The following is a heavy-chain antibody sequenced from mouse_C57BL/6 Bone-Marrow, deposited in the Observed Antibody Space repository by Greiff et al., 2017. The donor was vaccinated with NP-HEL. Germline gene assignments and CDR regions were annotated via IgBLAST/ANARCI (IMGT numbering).Heavy chain of an antibody. CDR3: ATYINYYGSSHFDY. CDR2: IRNKANGYTT. J-gene: IGHJ2*01. D-gene: IGHD1-1*01. V-gene: IGHV7-3*01. Sequence: EVQVVESGGGLVQPGGSLSLSCAASGFTFTDYYMSWVRQPPGKALEWLGFIRNKANGYTTEYSASVKGRFTISRANSHTILYHQMNALRTEDSATYYFATYINYYGSSHFDYWGQGTTLTVSS. CDR1: GFTFTDYY.